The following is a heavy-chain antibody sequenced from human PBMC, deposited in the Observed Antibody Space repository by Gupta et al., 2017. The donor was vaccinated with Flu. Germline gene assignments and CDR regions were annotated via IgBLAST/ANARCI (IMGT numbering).Heavy chain of an antibody. CDR1: GYTFTSYD. CDR3: VRRDIFDY. J-gene: IGHJ4*02. D-gene: IGHD2-15*01. V-gene: IGHV1-8*01. Sequence: QVQLVQPGAEVKKPGASVKVSCQASGYTFTSYDINWVRQAPGQGLEWMGWITPNSGYTGYAQKFQGRVTMTRNTSISTVYMELSSLRSEDTVVYYCVRRDIFDYWGQGTLVTVSS. CDR2: ITPNSGYT.